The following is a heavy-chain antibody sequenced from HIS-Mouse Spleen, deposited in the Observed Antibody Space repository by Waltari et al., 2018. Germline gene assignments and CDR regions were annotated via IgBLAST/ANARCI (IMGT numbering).Heavy chain of an antibody. CDR1: GSPGSSNY. CDR2: IYSGGST. Sequence: EVQLVETGGGLIQPGGFLRLSWSASGSPGSSNYMSWVRQASGKGLGWVSVIYSGGSTYYADSVKGRFTISRDNSKNTLYLQMNSLRAEDTAVYYCARHYYYGSGSYYFDYWGQGTLVTVSS. J-gene: IGHJ4*02. V-gene: IGHV3-53*02. D-gene: IGHD3-10*01. CDR3: ARHYYYGSGSYYFDY.